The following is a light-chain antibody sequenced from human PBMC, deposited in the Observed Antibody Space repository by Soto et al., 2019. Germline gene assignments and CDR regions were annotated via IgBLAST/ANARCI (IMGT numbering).Light chain of an antibody. J-gene: IGLJ1*01. CDR3: TSYTSSSTTV. V-gene: IGLV2-14*01. CDR1: SSDVGGYNS. Sequence: QSALTQPASVSGSPGQSITISCTGTSSDVGGYNSVSWYRQYPGKAPKLIIFDVTDRPSGISTRFSGSKSGNTASLTISGLQAEDEAVFYCTSYTSSSTTVVGTGTKLTVL. CDR2: DVT.